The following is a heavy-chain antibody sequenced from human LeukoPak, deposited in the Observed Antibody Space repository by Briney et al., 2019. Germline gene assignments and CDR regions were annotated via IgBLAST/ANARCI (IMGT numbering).Heavy chain of an antibody. V-gene: IGHV1-46*01. D-gene: IGHD4-17*01. CDR2: INPSGGST. Sequence: ASVKVSCKASGYTFTSYYMHWVGQAPGQGLEWMGIINPSGGSTSYAQKFQGRVTMTRDTSTSTVYMELSSLRSEDTAVYYCARVAVTQYWYFDLWGRGTLVTVSS. CDR3: ARVAVTQYWYFDL. CDR1: GYTFTSYY. J-gene: IGHJ2*01.